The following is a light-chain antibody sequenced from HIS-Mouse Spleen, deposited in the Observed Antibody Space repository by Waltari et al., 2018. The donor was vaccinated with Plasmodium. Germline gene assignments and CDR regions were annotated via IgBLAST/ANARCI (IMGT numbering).Light chain of an antibody. CDR1: RTDVGGYNS. CDR3: CSYAGSYTLV. Sequence: QSALTQPRSVSRSPGPSVTISCTGTRTDVGGYNSVSWYQQHPGNAPKLMIYDVSKRPSGVPDRFSGSKSGNTASLTISGLQAEDEADYYCCSYAGSYTLVFGGGTKLTVL. CDR2: DVS. J-gene: IGLJ2*01. V-gene: IGLV2-11*01.